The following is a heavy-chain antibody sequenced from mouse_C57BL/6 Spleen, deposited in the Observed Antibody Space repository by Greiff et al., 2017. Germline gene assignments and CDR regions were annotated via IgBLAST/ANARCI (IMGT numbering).Heavy chain of an antibody. D-gene: IGHD2-1*01. J-gene: IGHJ1*03. CDR3: ARKGGNYPHWYFDV. CDR1: GYAFSSSW. Sequence: VMLVESGPELVKPGASVKISCKASGYAFSSSWMNWVKQRPGQGLEWIGRIYPGDGDTNYNGKFKGKATLTADKSSSTAYMQLSSLTSEDSAVXCCARKGGNYPHWYFDVWGTGTTVTVSS. V-gene: IGHV1-82*01. CDR2: IYPGDGDT.